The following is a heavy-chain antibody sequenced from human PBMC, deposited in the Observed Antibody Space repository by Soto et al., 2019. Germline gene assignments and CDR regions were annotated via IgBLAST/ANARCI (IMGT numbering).Heavy chain of an antibody. CDR2: ISSSADNT. V-gene: IGHV3-23*01. J-gene: IGHJ5*02. CDR3: ANNGSVPDLLSRFDP. D-gene: IGHD2-2*01. CDR1: GFTFSTYG. Sequence: VDSLLVSCSASGFTFSTYGMSWVRQAPGKGLEWVSAISSSADNTYYADSVKGRFTISRDNSRNTLYLQMNSLRAEDTAVFYCANNGSVPDLLSRFDPSGQVLRLTVT.